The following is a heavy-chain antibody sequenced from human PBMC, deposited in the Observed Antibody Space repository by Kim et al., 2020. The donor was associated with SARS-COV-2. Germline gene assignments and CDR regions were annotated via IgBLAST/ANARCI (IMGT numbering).Heavy chain of an antibody. D-gene: IGHD2-15*01. Sequence: GESLKISCLGSGYSFNDYWIAWVRQMPGKGLEWVGIIYPEDFDIRYRPSFQGQVTISADKSISTAYLQWSSLQASDTGIYYCARVYCSYSRCSRMDFDYWGQGTLVTVSS. J-gene: IGHJ4*02. CDR2: IYPEDFDI. CDR1: GYSFNDYW. V-gene: IGHV5-51*01. CDR3: ARVYCSYSRCSRMDFDY.